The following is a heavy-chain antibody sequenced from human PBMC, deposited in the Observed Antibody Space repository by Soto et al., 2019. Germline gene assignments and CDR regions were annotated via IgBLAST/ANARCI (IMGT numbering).Heavy chain of an antibody. CDR1: GDSVSSNSAA. V-gene: IGHV6-1*01. D-gene: IGHD1-26*01. Sequence: SPTLSLTCAISGDSVSSNSAAWNWIRQSPSRGLEWLGRTYYRSKWYNDYAVSVKSRITINPDTSKNQFSLQLNSVTPEDTAVYYCARDLGGSGSYWGDAFDIWGQGTMVTVSS. CDR3: ARDLGGSGSYWGDAFDI. CDR2: TYYRSKWYN. J-gene: IGHJ3*02.